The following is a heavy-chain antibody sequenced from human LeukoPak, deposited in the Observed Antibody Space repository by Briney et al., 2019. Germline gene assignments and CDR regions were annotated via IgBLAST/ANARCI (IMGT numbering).Heavy chain of an antibody. CDR3: ARVAHYYDSSGYPNYFDY. D-gene: IGHD3-22*01. Sequence: ASVKVSCKASGYTFTGYYMHWVRQAPGQGLEWMGWINPNSGGTNYAQKFQGRVTMTRDTSISTAYMELSRLRSDDTAVYYCARVAHYYDSSGYPNYFDYWGQGTLVTVSS. CDR1: GYTFTGYY. V-gene: IGHV1-2*02. CDR2: INPNSGGT. J-gene: IGHJ4*02.